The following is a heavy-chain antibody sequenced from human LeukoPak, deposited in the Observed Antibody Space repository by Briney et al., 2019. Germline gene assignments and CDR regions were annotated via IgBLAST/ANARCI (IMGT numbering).Heavy chain of an antibody. V-gene: IGHV3-11*01. CDR1: GFTFSDYY. D-gene: IGHD1-26*01. CDR2: ISSSGSTI. Sequence: PGGSLRLSCAASGFTFSDYYMSWIRQAPGKGLEWVSYISSSGSTIYYADSVKGRFTISRDNAKNSLYLQMNSLRAEDTAVYYCAREPGRGYHYYYGMDVWGQGTTVTVSS. J-gene: IGHJ6*02. CDR3: AREPGRGYHYYYGMDV.